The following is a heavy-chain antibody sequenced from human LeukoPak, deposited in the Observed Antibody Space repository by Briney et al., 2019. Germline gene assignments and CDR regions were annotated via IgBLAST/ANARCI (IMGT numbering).Heavy chain of an antibody. D-gene: IGHD1-26*01. CDR3: ARAGVGAIYYLDY. CDR1: GFTFSNYG. V-gene: IGHV3-33*01. CDR2: IWYDGSNK. Sequence: GGSLRLSCAASGFTFSNYGMHWVRQAPGKGLEWVALIWYDGSNKYYADSVRGRFTISRDNSKNTLYLQMKSLRVEDTAAYYCARAGVGAIYYLDYWGQGTLVTVSS. J-gene: IGHJ4*02.